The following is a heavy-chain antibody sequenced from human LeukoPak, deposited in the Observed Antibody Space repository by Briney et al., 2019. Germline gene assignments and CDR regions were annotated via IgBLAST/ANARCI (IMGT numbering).Heavy chain of an antibody. D-gene: IGHD1-26*01. CDR3: ARDWEGYYFDY. V-gene: IGHV6-1*01. Sequence: SQTLSLTCAISGDSVSGNSPAWNWIRQSPSRGLEWLGRTYYRSKWYRDYAGSVKSRIIINPDTSKNQFSLQLNSMTPEDTAVYYCARDWEGYYFDYWGQGTLVTVSS. CDR2: TYYRSKWYR. J-gene: IGHJ4*02. CDR1: GDSVSGNSPA.